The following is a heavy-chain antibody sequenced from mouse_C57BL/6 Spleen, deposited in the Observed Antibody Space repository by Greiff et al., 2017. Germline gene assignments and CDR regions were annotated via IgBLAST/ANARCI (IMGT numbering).Heavy chain of an antibody. V-gene: IGHV1-9*01. CDR3: AMIGPPFITTVGFDV. Sequence: QVQLQPSGAELMKPGASVKLSCKATGYTFTGYWIEWVKQRPGHGLEWIGKILPGNDSTKYNEKFKGKATFTADTSSNTAYMQLSSLTTEDSAIYYCAMIGPPFITTVGFDVWGTGTTVTVSS. J-gene: IGHJ1*03. D-gene: IGHD1-1*01. CDR1: GYTFTGYW. CDR2: ILPGNDST.